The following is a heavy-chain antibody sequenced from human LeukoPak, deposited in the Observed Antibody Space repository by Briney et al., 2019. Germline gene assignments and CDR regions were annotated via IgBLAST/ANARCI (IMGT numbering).Heavy chain of an antibody. CDR2: FDPEDGET. D-gene: IGHD1-1*01. V-gene: IGHV1-24*01. CDR1: GYTFTSYD. CDR3: ATGHTKTGTTVFDY. J-gene: IGHJ4*02. Sequence: ASVKVSCKASGYTFTSYDINWVRQATGQGLEWMGGFDPEDGETIYAQKFQGRVTMTEDTSTDTAYMELSSLRSEDTAVYYCATGHTKTGTTVFDYWGQGTLVTVSS.